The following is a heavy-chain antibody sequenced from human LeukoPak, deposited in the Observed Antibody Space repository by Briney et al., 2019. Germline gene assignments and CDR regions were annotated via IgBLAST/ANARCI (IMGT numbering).Heavy chain of an antibody. Sequence: GGSLRLSCAASGFIFSSYGMHWVRQAPGKGLEWVALVWYDGSDKRYADSVKGRFTISRDDSKNTLYLQLNSLRAEDTAVYYCAEDTGRGYYYMDVWGKGTTVTVSS. D-gene: IGHD3-10*01. J-gene: IGHJ6*03. CDR2: VWYDGSDK. CDR1: GFIFSSYG. CDR3: AEDTGRGYYYMDV. V-gene: IGHV3-33*03.